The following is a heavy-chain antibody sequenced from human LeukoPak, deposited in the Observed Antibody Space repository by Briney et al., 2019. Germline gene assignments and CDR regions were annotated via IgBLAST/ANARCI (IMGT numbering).Heavy chain of an antibody. V-gene: IGHV3-30*02. CDR3: ARDHPGTGSYFEY. J-gene: IGHJ4*01. D-gene: IGHD3-10*01. CDR2: IRLDVSNK. CDR1: GFIFSSYG. Sequence: PGGSLRLSCEPSGFIFSSYGIHWVRQAPGKGLEWVAFIRLDVSNKYFVDSVEGRFTISRDNSKNTLYLLMNSLRIDDTAVYYCARDHPGTGSYFEYWGHGILVTVSS.